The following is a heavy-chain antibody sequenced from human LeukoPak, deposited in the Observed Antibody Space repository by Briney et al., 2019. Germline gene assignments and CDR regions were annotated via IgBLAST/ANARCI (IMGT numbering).Heavy chain of an antibody. CDR3: ARHEYSGSYYGLSWFDP. J-gene: IGHJ5*02. CDR1: GGSISSSGYY. V-gene: IGHV4-39*01. CDR2: IYYSGST. Sequence: NPSETLSLTXTVSGGSISSSGYYWGWIRQPPGKGLEWIASIYYSGSTYYNPSLKSRVTISVDTSKNQLSLKLSSLTAADTAVYYCARHEYSGSYYGLSWFDPWGQGTLVTVSS. D-gene: IGHD1-26*01.